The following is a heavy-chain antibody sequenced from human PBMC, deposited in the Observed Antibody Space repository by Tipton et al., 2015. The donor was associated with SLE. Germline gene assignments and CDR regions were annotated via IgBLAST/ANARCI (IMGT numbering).Heavy chain of an antibody. D-gene: IGHD3-22*01. V-gene: IGHV3-11*05. J-gene: IGHJ5*02. CDR3: AREAYYYDSSGYYGWFDP. Sequence: SLRLSCAASGFTFSDYYISWIRQAPGKGLEWVSYISSSSSYTNYADSVKGRFTISRDNAKNSLYLQMNSLRAEDTAVYYCAREAYYYDSSGYYGWFDPWGQGTLVTVSS. CDR2: ISSSSSYT. CDR1: GFTFSDYY.